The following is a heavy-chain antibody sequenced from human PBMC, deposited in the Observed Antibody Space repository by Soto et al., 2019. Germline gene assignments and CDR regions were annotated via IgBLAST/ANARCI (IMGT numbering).Heavy chain of an antibody. J-gene: IGHJ5*01. CDR1: GFTFRSYW. Sequence: EVQVVESGGGLVQPGGSLRVSCVGSGFTFRSYWMSWVRQAPGKGLEWVANIRPDGSEKYYVDSVKGRFTISRDNAKNSWYLQMSSLRAEDTAVYYWAREEGATVANNWFDSWGQGALVTVSS. D-gene: IGHD4-17*01. CDR3: AREEGATVANNWFDS. CDR2: IRPDGSEK. V-gene: IGHV3-7*03.